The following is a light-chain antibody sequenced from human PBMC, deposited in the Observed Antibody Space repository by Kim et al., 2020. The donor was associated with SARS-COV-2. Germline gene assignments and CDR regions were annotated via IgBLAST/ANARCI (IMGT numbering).Light chain of an antibody. Sequence: QSVLTQPPSASGTPGQRVTISCSGSSSNIGSYTVNWYQQLPGTAPKLLIYSHNQRPSGVPDRFSGSKSGTSASLAISGLQSEDEADYYCAAWDDSLNAWVFGGGTQLTVL. J-gene: IGLJ3*02. CDR3: AAWDDSLNAWV. V-gene: IGLV1-44*01. CDR1: SSNIGSYT. CDR2: SHN.